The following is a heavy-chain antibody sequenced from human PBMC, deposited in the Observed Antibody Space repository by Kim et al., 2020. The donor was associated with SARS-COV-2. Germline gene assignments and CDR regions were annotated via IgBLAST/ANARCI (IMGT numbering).Heavy chain of an antibody. D-gene: IGHD6-19*01. Sequence: SETLSLTCAVYGGSFSGYYWSWIRQPPGKGLEWIGEINHSGSTNYNTSLKSRVTISVDTSKNQFSLKLSSVTAADTAVYYCATTYSSGWYLAFDIWGQGTMVTVSS. V-gene: IGHV4-34*01. CDR2: INHSGST. J-gene: IGHJ3*02. CDR3: ATTYSSGWYLAFDI. CDR1: GGSFSGYY.